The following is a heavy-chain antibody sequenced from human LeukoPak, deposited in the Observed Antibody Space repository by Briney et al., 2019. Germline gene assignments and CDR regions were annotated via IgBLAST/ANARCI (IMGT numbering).Heavy chain of an antibody. CDR2: INPNSGGT. J-gene: IGHJ6*03. CDR1: GYTFTGYY. CDR3: ARDPVGYCSSTSCPIYYYYYMDV. D-gene: IGHD2-2*01. Sequence: ASVKVSCKASGYTFTGYYMHWVRQAPGQGLEWMGWINPNSGGTNYAQKFQGRVTMTRDTSISTAYMELSRLRSDDTAVYYCARDPVGYCSSTSCPIYYYYYMDVWGKGTTVTVSS. V-gene: IGHV1-2*02.